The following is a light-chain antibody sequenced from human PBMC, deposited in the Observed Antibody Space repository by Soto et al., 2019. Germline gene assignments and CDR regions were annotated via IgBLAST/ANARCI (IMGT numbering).Light chain of an antibody. V-gene: IGKV3-20*01. CDR1: QSVSSTF. CDR3: QQYESLPRT. Sequence: EIVLTQSPGTLSLSPGERATLSCRASQSVSSTFLGWYQQKPGQAPVLLIYGSSNRATGIPDRFSGSGSGTDFTLTISRLEPEDFAVYYCQQYESLPRTF. CDR2: GSS. J-gene: IGKJ1*01.